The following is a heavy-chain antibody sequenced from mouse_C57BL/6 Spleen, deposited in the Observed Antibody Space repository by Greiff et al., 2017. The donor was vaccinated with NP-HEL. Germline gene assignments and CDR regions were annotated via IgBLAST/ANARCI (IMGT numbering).Heavy chain of an antibody. J-gene: IGHJ4*01. CDR1: GYTFTSYW. V-gene: IGHV1-53*01. CDR3: ARYYYYYGSSYHYAMDY. Sequence: VQLQQSGTELVKPGASVKLSCKASGYTFTSYWLHWVKQRPGQGLEWIGNINPSNGGTNYNEKFKRKATLTVDKSSSTAYMQLSSLTSEDSAVYYCARYYYYYGSSYHYAMDYWGQGTSVTVSS. CDR2: INPSNGGT. D-gene: IGHD1-1*01.